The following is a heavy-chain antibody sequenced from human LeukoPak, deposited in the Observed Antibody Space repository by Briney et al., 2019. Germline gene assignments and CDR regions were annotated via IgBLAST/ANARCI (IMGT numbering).Heavy chain of an antibody. CDR3: AKDERLGYNYYYYMDV. Sequence: GGSLRLSSAASGFTFSSYGMHWVRQAPGKGLEWVAFIRYDGSNKYYADSVKGRFTISRDNSKNTLYLQMNSLRAEDTAVYYCAKDERLGYNYYYYMDVWGKGTTVTVSS. J-gene: IGHJ6*03. V-gene: IGHV3-30*02. CDR2: IRYDGSNK. D-gene: IGHD5-12*01. CDR1: GFTFSSYG.